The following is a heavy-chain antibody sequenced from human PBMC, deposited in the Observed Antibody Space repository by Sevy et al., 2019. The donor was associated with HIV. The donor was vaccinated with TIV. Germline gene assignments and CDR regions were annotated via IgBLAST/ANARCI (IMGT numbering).Heavy chain of an antibody. CDR3: ARDGDKPFVRSFDS. CDR1: GLTFSSDS. J-gene: IGHJ4*02. CDR2: IRSSSRTI. V-gene: IGHV3-48*02. D-gene: IGHD3-16*02. Sequence: GGSLRLSCVVSGLTFSSDSMNWVRQAPGKGLEWLAYIRSSSRTIYYADSVEGRFTISRDNDKKSVFLQMNNLRDEDSATYYCARDGDKPFVRSFDSWGQGTLVTVSS.